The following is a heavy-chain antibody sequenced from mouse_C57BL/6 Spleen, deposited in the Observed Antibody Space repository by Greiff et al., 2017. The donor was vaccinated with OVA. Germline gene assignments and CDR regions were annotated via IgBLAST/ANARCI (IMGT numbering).Heavy chain of an antibody. CDR2: ISGGGGNT. CDR3: ARQWNWDEYFDV. CDR1: GFTFSSYT. Sequence: EVMLVESGGGLVKPGGSLKLSCAASGFTFSSYTMSWVRQTPEKRLEWVATISGGGGNTYYPDNAKNTLYLQMSSLRSEDTALYYCARQWNWDEYFDVWGTGTTVTVSS. J-gene: IGHJ1*03. D-gene: IGHD4-1*01. V-gene: IGHV5-9*01.